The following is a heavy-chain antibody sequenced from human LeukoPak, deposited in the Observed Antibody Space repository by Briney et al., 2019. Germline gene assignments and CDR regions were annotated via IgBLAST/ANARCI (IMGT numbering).Heavy chain of an antibody. V-gene: IGHV4-30-2*01. J-gene: IGHJ3*02. CDR2: IYHSGST. CDR1: GGSISSGGYS. D-gene: IGHD6-19*01. CDR3: ARGDSSGWYNVYYAFDI. Sequence: SETLSLTCAVSGGSISSGGYSWSWIRQPPGKGLEWIGYIYHSGSTYYNPSLRSRVTISVDRSKNQFSLKLSSVTAADTAVYYCARGDSSGWYNVYYAFDIWGQGTMVTVSS.